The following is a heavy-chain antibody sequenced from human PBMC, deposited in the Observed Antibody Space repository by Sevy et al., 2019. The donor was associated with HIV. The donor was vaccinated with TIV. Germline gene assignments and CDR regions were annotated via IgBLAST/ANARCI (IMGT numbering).Heavy chain of an antibody. CDR2: ISSSHHAI. CDR1: GFTFSDYY. V-gene: IGHV3-11*01. D-gene: IGHD5-18*01. Sequence: GGSLRLSCVASGFTFSDYYMSWIRQAPGKGLEWFSSISSSHHAIKYADSVKGRFAISRDNAKKSLYLQMNSLRAEDTAVYFCVGRPYSSTYSWSYYFDYWGLGTLVTVSS. J-gene: IGHJ4*02. CDR3: VGRPYSSTYSWSYYFDY.